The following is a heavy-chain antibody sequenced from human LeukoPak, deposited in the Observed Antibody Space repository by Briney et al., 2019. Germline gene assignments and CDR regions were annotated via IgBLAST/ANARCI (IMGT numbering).Heavy chain of an antibody. CDR2: INHSGST. Sequence: SETLSLTCAVYGGSFSGYYWSWIRQPPGKGLEWIREINHSGSTNYNPSLKSRVTISVDTSKNQFSLKLSSVTAADTAVYYCPRTFWHWGPKYYFDYWGQGTLVTVSS. J-gene: IGHJ4*02. CDR3: PRTFWHWGPKYYFDY. V-gene: IGHV4-34*01. CDR1: GGSFSGYY. D-gene: IGHD7-27*01.